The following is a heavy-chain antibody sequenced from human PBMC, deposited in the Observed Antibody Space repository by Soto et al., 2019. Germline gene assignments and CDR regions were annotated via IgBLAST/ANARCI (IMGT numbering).Heavy chain of an antibody. J-gene: IGHJ6*02. V-gene: IGHV3-30-3*01. CDR1: GFTFSSYA. D-gene: IGHD6-6*01. Sequence: GGSLRLSCAASGFTFSSYAMHWVRQAPGKGLEWVAVISYDGSNKYYADSVKGRFTISRDNSKNTLYLQMNSLRAEDTAVYYCARDFRSSSAKRYGYYYYGMDGWGQGTTVSVSS. CDR2: ISYDGSNK. CDR3: ARDFRSSSAKRYGYYYYGMDG.